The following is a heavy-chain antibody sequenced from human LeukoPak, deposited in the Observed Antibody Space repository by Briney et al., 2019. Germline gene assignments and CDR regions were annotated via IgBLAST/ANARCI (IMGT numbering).Heavy chain of an antibody. CDR1: GCTFSNYG. J-gene: IGHJ4*02. CDR2: ISYDGVNK. CDR3: AKDWGHYYASGQGSYFDY. Sequence: GGSLRLSCAAAGCTFSNYGIHWVRQAPRKGLQWVAVISYDGVNKFYSDSVKGRFTISRDNSKNTLYLQMNSLRAEDTAVYYCAKDWGHYYASGQGSYFDYWGQGTLVTVSS. D-gene: IGHD3-10*01. V-gene: IGHV3-33*06.